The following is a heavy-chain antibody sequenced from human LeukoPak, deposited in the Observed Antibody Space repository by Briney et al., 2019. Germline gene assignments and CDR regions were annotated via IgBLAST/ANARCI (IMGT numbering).Heavy chain of an antibody. D-gene: IGHD2-15*01. J-gene: IGHJ6*02. CDR3: ARTLGYCSGGSCYNYGMDV. CDR1: GFTFSSYA. V-gene: IGHV3-30-3*01. CDR2: ISYDGSNK. Sequence: GESLKISCKGSGFTFSSYAMHWVRQAPGKGLEWVAVISYDGSNKYYADSVKGRFTISRDNSKNTLYLQMNSLRAEDTAVYYCARTLGYCSGGSCYNYGMDVWGQGTTVTVSS.